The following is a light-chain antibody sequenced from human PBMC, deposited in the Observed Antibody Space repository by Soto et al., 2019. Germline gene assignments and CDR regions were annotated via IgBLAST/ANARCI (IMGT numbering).Light chain of an antibody. CDR1: QSISTF. CDR2: DAS. J-gene: IGKJ1*01. CDR3: QQTYTTPWT. V-gene: IGKV1-39*01. Sequence: DIQMTQSPSSLSTSVGDRVTITCRASQSISTFLNWYQQKPGKAPKLLIYDASSLQGGVPDRYSGGGSGTDFTLTITSLQPEDFATYYCQQTYTTPWTFGQGTKVEIK.